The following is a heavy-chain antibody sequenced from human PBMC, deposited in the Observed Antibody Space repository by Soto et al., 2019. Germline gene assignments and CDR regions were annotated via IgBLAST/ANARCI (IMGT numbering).Heavy chain of an antibody. V-gene: IGHV4-39*01. CDR1: GGSISSSSYY. CDR3: ARATVTTYSNWFDP. D-gene: IGHD4-17*01. Sequence: QLQLQESGPGLVKPSETLSLTCTVSGGSISSSSYYWGWIRQPPGKGLEWIGSIYYSGSTYYNPSLKSRVTISVDTSKNQFSLKLSSVTAADTAVYYCARATVTTYSNWFDPWGQGTLVTVSS. CDR2: IYYSGST. J-gene: IGHJ5*02.